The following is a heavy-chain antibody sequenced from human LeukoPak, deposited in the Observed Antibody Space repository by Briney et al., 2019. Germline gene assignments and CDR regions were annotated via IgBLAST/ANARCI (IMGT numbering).Heavy chain of an antibody. Sequence: ASVKVSCKASGGTFSSYAISWVRQAPGQGLEWMGGIIPIFGTANYAQKFQGRVTITADESTSTAYMELSSLRSEDTAVYYCARAGEYDYVWGSYRPKPFDYLGQGTLVTVSS. D-gene: IGHD3-16*02. CDR1: GGTFSSYA. CDR2: IIPIFGTA. CDR3: ARAGEYDYVWGSYRPKPFDY. V-gene: IGHV1-69*13. J-gene: IGHJ4*02.